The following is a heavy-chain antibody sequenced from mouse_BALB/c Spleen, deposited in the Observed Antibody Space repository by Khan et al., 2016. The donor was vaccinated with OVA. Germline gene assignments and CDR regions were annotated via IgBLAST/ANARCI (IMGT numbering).Heavy chain of an antibody. V-gene: IGHV1-54*01. J-gene: IGHJ3*01. CDR2: INPDSGGT. Sequence: QVQLKQSGAELVRPGTSVKVSCKASGCAFTDYLIEWVKQRPGQGLEWIGVINPDSGGTYYNEKFKGKATLTADKSSSTAYMQLSSLTSDDSAVYVCSRSGYGFGAFWGPGTLVTVSA. CDR1: GCAFTDYL. D-gene: IGHD3-2*02. CDR3: SRSGYGFGAF.